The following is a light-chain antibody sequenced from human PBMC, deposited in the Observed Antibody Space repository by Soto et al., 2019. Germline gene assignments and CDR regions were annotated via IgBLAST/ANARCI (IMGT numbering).Light chain of an antibody. V-gene: IGKV3-11*01. CDR3: QQRTNWPLT. Sequence: EIVLTQSPATLSLSPGERATLSCRASQSVSSNLGWYQQKPGQAPRLLIYDASNRATGIPARFSGSGSGTDFTLTICSLEPEDFAVYYCQQRTNWPLTFGGGTKVEIK. CDR1: QSVSSN. CDR2: DAS. J-gene: IGKJ4*01.